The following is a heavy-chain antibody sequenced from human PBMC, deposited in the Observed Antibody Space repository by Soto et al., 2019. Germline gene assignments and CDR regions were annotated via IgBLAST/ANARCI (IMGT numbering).Heavy chain of an antibody. CDR3: ARAVSGSSRFEIGMDV. J-gene: IGHJ6*02. CDR2: INPNSGGK. Sequence: QVQLVQSGAEVKKPGASVKVSCKASGYTFTGYYMHWVRQAPGQGLEWMGWINPNSGGKNYAQKFQGWVTMTRDTSISTAYMELSRLRSDDTAVYYCARAVSGSSRFEIGMDVWGQGTTVTVSS. D-gene: IGHD1-26*01. CDR1: GYTFTGYY. V-gene: IGHV1-2*04.